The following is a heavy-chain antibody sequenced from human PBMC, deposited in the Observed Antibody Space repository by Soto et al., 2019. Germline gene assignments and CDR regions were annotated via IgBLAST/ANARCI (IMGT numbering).Heavy chain of an antibody. CDR3: ARDSGFLLDTRGYFDF. Sequence: ASVKVSCKASGYDFTNYGITWVRQAPGQGLEWMGWISTYNAKSKSAQKFQGRVTLTTDTSTNTAYMDLRSLRSDDTAIYYCARDSGFLLDTRGYFDFWGQGTRVTVSS. CDR2: ISTYNAKS. CDR1: GYDFTNYG. V-gene: IGHV1-18*04. J-gene: IGHJ4*02. D-gene: IGHD3-22*01.